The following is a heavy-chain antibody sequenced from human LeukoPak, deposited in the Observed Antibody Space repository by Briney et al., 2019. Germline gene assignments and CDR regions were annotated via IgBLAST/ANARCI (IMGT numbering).Heavy chain of an antibody. D-gene: IGHD5-24*01. CDR2: ISSSSSYI. CDR1: GFTFSSYS. J-gene: IGHJ4*02. V-gene: IGHV3-21*01. Sequence: PGGSLRLSCAASGFTFSSYSMNWVRQAPGKGLEWVSSISSSSSYIYYADSVKGRFTISRDNAKNSLYLQMNSLRAEDTAVYYCARERSPATGGHVDYWGQGTLVTVSS. CDR3: ARERSPATGGHVDY.